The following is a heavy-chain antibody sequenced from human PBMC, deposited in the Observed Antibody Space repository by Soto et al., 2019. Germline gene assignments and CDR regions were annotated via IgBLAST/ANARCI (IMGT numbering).Heavy chain of an antibody. V-gene: IGHV3-30*18. CDR1: GFTFSSYG. CDR2: ISYDGSDE. J-gene: IGHJ6*02. D-gene: IGHD6-13*01. Sequence: GGSLRLSCAASGFTFSSYGMHWVRQAPGKGLDWVAVISYDGSDEYYADSVKGRYTISRDNXKNTLYLQMNSLRAEDTAVYYCAKNRRGRSSGHAFYYGMDVWGQGTTVTVSS. CDR3: AKNRRGRSSGHAFYYGMDV.